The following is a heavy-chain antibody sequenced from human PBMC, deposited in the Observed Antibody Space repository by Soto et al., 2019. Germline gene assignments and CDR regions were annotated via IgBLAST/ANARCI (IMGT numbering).Heavy chain of an antibody. Sequence: QVQLQESGPGLVKPSQTLSLTCTVSGGSISSGGYYWRWIRQHPGNGLEWIGYIYYSGSTYYNPSLKSRVTRSVDTCKNQFSLKLSSVTAADTAVYYCARDRGEGLYYYYGMDVWGQGTTVTVS. CDR1: GGSISSGGYY. V-gene: IGHV4-31*03. CDR2: IYYSGST. J-gene: IGHJ6*02. CDR3: ARDRGEGLYYYYGMDV.